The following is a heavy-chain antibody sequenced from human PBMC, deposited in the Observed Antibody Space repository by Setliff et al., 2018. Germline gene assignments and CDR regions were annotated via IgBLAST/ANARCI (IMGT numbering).Heavy chain of an antibody. CDR1: GFTPTEYA. D-gene: IGHD3-10*01. CDR3: VREGPVQGDTYGFPYFDY. J-gene: IGHJ4*02. CDR2: NTRSDK. Sequence: LRLSCAVSGFTPTEYAMDWVRQVPGRGLEWVAVNTRSDKLYADSVRGRFTISTGIAKNSLYLQMSDLRVEDTAIYYCVREGPVQGDTYGFPYFDYWGQGIVVTVSS. V-gene: IGHV3-21*01.